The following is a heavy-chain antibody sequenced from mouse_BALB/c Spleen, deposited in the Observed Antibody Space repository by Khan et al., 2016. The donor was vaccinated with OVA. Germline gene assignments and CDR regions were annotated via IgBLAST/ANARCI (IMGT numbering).Heavy chain of an antibody. J-gene: IGHJ3*01. V-gene: IGHV3-8*02. CDR1: GDSITSGY. CDR2: IIYTGYT. CDR3: ARSTYRYAFVY. D-gene: IGHD2-12*01. Sequence: EVQLQESGPSLVKPSQTLSLTCSVTGDSITSGYWNWIRQFPGNKLEYMGYIIYTGYTYYNPSLKSRISITRHTSNHQYYLQLNSVTEKDTATYYCARSTYRYAFVYWGQGTLVTVSA.